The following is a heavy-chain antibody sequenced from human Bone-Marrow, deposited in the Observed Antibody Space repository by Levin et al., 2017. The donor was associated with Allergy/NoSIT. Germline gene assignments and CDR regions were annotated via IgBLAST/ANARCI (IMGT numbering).Heavy chain of an antibody. J-gene: IGHJ4*02. D-gene: IGHD3-16*01. CDR3: AKFEGGEVAQYYFDS. Sequence: HTGGSLRLSCAASGFTFSAYAMSWVRQAPGKGLEWVSTLHNDAVTTHYADSARGRFTISRDNSKNTLYLQLNSLRDEDTAIYFCAKFEGGEVAQYYFDSWGQGTLVTVSS. CDR2: LHNDAVTT. V-gene: IGHV3-23*01. CDR1: GFTFSAYA.